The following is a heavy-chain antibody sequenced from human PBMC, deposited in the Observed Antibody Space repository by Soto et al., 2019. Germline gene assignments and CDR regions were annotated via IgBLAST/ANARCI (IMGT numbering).Heavy chain of an antibody. CDR2: ISSGSKTI. J-gene: IGHJ4*02. V-gene: IGHV3-48*02. CDR3: AREDILGAISFDY. D-gene: IGHD1-26*01. CDR1: GFTFSGYS. Sequence: EVQLVESGGGLVQWGGSLRLSCAASGFTFSGYSVNWVRQAPGKGLEWVSYISSGSKTIYYADSVKGRFTVSRDNARNSQYLQMSSLRDEDTAVYYCAREDILGAISFDYWGQGTLVTVSS.